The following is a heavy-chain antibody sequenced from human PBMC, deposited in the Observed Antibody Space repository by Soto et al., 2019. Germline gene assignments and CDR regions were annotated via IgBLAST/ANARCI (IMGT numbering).Heavy chain of an antibody. CDR3: ASGAYCGGDCPRPGQH. CDR1: GYSFTSYW. J-gene: IGHJ1*01. V-gene: IGHV5-51*01. CDR2: IYPGDSDT. D-gene: IGHD2-21*02. Sequence: GESLKISCKGSGYSFTSYWIGWVRQMPGKGLEWMGIIYPGDSDTRYSPSFQGQVTISADKSISAAYLQWSSLKASDTAMYYCASGAYCGGDCPRPGQHWGQGTLVTVSS.